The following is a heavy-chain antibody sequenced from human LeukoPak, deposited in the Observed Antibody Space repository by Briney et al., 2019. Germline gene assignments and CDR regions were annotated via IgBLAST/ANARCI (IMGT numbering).Heavy chain of an antibody. CDR3: AKAVRSMVTGGGYFDS. D-gene: IGHD3-10*01. V-gene: IGHV3-23*01. J-gene: IGHJ4*02. CDR1: GFALSNYA. Sequence: PGGSLRLSCAASGFALSNYAMSWVRQAPGKGLEWVSSLSGGGDSRYYADSVMGRFTISRDNSKNTLYLQMNSLRAEDTAVYYCAKAVRSMVTGGGYFDSWGQGTLVTVSS. CDR2: LSGGGDSR.